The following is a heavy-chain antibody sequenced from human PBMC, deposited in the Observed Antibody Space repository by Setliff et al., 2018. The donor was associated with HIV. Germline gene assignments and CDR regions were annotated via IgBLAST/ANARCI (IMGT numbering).Heavy chain of an antibody. CDR2: IIPIFGTA. CDR3: ASPTAIPH. D-gene: IGHD2-21*02. V-gene: IGHV1-69*05. J-gene: IGHJ4*02. CDR1: GGTFSSYA. Sequence: SVKVSCKASGGTFSSYAISWVRQAPGQGLEWMGGIIPIFGTANYAQKFQGRVTITTDTSASTAYMELSSLRPEDTAVYYCASPTAIPHWGQGTLVTVSS.